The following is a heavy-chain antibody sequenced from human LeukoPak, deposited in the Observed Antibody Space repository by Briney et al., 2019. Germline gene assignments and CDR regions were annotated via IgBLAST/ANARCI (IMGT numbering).Heavy chain of an antibody. CDR1: GFTFTSSD. CDR2: ISSSSSLI. J-gene: IGHJ4*02. CDR3: AKEGRSTTPGY. D-gene: IGHD6-13*01. Sequence: PGGSLRLSCAAPGFTFTSSDMDWVRQAPGKGLGWVASISSSSSLIYYTDSVKGRFTISRDNAKNSLYLQMNSLRAEDTAVYFCAKEGRSTTPGYWGQGALVTVSS. V-gene: IGHV3-21*01.